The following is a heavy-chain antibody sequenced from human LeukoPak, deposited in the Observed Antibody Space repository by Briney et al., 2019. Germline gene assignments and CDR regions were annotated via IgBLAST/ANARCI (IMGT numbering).Heavy chain of an antibody. D-gene: IGHD3-22*01. CDR3: ARLRYYYDSSGYYNFDY. Sequence: SETLSLTCTVSGHSISGYYWSWIRQPPGKGLEWIGSIYYSGSTYYNPSLKSRVTISVDTSKNQFSLKLSSVTAADTAVYYCARLRYYYDSSGYYNFDYWGQGTLVTVSS. J-gene: IGHJ4*02. V-gene: IGHV4-39*01. CDR2: IYYSGST. CDR1: GHSISGYY.